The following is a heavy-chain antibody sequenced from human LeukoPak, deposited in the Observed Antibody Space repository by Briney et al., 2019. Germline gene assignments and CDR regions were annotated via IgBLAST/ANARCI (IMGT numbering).Heavy chain of an antibody. CDR1: GGSISSYY. CDR2: ISFSGST. V-gene: IGHV4-59*01. Sequence: PETLSLTCTVPGGSISSYYWSWIPQPPGKGLEWIGYISFSGSTNYNPSLKSRVTISVDTSKNQFSLKLSSVTAADTAVYYCARVVKDYYDFWSGYYVFDYWGQGTLVTVSS. D-gene: IGHD3-3*01. J-gene: IGHJ4*02. CDR3: ARVVKDYYDFWSGYYVFDY.